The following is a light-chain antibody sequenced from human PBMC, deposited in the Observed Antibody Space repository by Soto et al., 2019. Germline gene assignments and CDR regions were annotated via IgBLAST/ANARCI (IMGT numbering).Light chain of an antibody. CDR3: SSYTSNSTLV. CDR2: DVS. V-gene: IGLV2-14*03. CDR1: SSDIGGYKY. J-gene: IGLJ2*01. Sequence: QSVLTQPASVSGSPGQSITISCTGTSSDIGGYKYVSWYQQHPGKAPKLMIFDVSNRPSGVSNRFSGSKSGNTASLTISGLQAEDEAEYHCSSYTSNSTLVFGGGTKVTVL.